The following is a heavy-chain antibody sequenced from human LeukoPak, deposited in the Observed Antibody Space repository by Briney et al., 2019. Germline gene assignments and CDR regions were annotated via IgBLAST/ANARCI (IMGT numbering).Heavy chain of an antibody. D-gene: IGHD4-17*01. CDR2: ISAYNGNT. Sequence: ASVKLSCKASGYTFTSYGISWVRQAPGQGLEWMGWISAYNGNTNYAQKLQGRVTMTTDTSTSTAYMELRSLRSDDTAVYYCARGKTTVSKKSEPTSFDYWGQGTLVTVSS. V-gene: IGHV1-18*01. CDR1: GYTFTSYG. CDR3: ARGKTTVSKKSEPTSFDY. J-gene: IGHJ4*02.